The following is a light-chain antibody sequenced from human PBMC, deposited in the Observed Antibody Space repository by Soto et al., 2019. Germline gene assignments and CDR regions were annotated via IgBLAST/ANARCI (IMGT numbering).Light chain of an antibody. V-gene: IGLV4-69*01. Sequence: QLVLTQSPSASASLGASVKLTCTLSSGHSNYAIAWHRQQPEKGPRYLMKLNSDGSHRKGDGIPDRFSGSSSGAERYLTISSLQSEDEADYYCQTWGTGVQVFGGGTKVTVL. CDR2: LNSDGSH. J-gene: IGLJ2*01. CDR1: SGHSNYA. CDR3: QTWGTGVQV.